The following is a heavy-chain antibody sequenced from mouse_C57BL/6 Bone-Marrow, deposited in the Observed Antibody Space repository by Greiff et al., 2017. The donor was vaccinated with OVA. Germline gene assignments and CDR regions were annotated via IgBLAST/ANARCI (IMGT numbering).Heavy chain of an antibody. J-gene: IGHJ4*01. D-gene: IGHD1-1*01. Sequence: VKLQQSGPELVKPGASVKISCKASGYAFSSSWMNWVKQRPGKGLEWIGRIYPGDGDTNYNGKFKGKATLTADKSSSTAYMQLSSLTSEDSAVYFCARYGAMDYWGQGTSVTVSS. CDR1: GYAFSSSW. CDR2: IYPGDGDT. CDR3: ARYGAMDY. V-gene: IGHV1-82*01.